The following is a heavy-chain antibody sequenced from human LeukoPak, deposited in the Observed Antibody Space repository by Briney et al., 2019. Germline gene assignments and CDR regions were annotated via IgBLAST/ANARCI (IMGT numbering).Heavy chain of an antibody. CDR2: ISSDGSAK. V-gene: IGHV3-30*18. CDR1: GFTFTTYG. Sequence: GGSLRLSCAASGFTFTTYGMHWVRHAPGKGLEWVATISSDGSAKYYADSVQGRFTISRDNSKNTLDLQMNSLRLDDTAVYYCAKGLNGNWFDPWGQGTLVIVSS. J-gene: IGHJ5*02. CDR3: AKGLNGNWFDP.